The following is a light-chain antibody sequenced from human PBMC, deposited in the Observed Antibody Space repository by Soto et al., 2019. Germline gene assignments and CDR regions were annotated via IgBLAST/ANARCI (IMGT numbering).Light chain of an antibody. V-gene: IGLV2-14*03. Sequence: QSVLTQPASVSGSPGQSITFSCTGTTSDIGAYNYVSWYQHHPGKAPKLLLYDVTDRPSGVSDRFSGSKSGTTASLTSSGLQAEDEADYFCSSYTTINTVVVFGGGTKLTVL. J-gene: IGLJ3*02. CDR3: SSYTTINTVVV. CDR2: DVT. CDR1: TSDIGAYNY.